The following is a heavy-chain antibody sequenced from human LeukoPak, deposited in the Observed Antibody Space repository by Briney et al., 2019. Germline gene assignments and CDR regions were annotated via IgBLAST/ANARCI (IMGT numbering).Heavy chain of an antibody. J-gene: IGHJ6*03. CDR3: ARGLRYSGYDDYMDV. Sequence: SETLSLTCTVSGGSISSRSYYWGWIRQPPGKGLEWIGSIYYGGSTYYNPSLKSRVTISVDTSKNQFSLKLSSVTAADTAVYYCARGLRYSGYDDYMDVWGKGTTVTVSS. V-gene: IGHV4-39*07. CDR1: GGSISSRSYY. D-gene: IGHD5-12*01. CDR2: IYYGGST.